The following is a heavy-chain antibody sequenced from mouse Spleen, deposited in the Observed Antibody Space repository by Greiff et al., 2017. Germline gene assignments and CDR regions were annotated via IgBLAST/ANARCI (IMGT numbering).Heavy chain of an antibody. CDR1: GYTFTDYE. J-gene: IGHJ3*01. V-gene: IGHV1-15*01. D-gene: IGHD2-4*01. CDR2: IDPETGGT. Sequence: QVQLKQSGAELVRPGASVTLSCKASGYTFTDYEMHWVKQTPVHGLEWIGAIDPETGGTAYNQKFKGKAILTADKSSSTAYMELRSLTSEDSAVYYCTRSYYDYDNVAYWGQGTLVTVSA. CDR3: TRSYYDYDNVAY.